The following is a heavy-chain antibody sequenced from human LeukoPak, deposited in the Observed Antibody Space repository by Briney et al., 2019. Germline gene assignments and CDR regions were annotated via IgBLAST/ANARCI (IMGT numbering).Heavy chain of an antibody. CDR3: ARDLYSSSSGDYYYMDV. D-gene: IGHD6-6*01. CDR1: GYTFTGYY. Sequence: GASVKVSCKASGYTFTGYYMHWVRQAPGQGLEWMGSINPNSGGTNYAQKFQGRVTMTRDTSISTAYMELSRLRSDDTAVYYCARDLYSSSSGDYYYMDVWGKGTTVTVSS. J-gene: IGHJ6*03. CDR2: INPNSGGT. V-gene: IGHV1-2*02.